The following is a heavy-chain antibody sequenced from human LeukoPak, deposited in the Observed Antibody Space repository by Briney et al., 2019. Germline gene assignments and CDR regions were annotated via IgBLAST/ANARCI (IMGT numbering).Heavy chain of an antibody. D-gene: IGHD3-10*01. CDR1: GYTFTSYG. V-gene: IGHV1-18*01. CDR2: INAYNGNT. CDR3: VRAPPITMVRGVMSAFTNWSDP. J-gene: IGHJ5*02. Sequence: SSVKVSCKASGYTFTSYGISWVRQAPGQGLEWMGWINAYNGNTNYAQNLQGRVTMTTDTSTSPAYMELRGLRSDDTAVYYCVRAPPITMVRGVMSAFTNWSDPCGQRALVTVSS.